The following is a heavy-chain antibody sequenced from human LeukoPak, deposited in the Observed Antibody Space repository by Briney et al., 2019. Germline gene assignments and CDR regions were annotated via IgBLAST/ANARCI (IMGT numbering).Heavy chain of an antibody. CDR1: GGSTSSSGYY. V-gene: IGHV4-39*01. Sequence: PSETLSLTCTVSGGSTSSSGYYWGWIRQPPGKGLEWIGSIFYSEGPSYNPSLNSRVTISVDTSKNQFSLKLRSVTAADTAVYYCGRHEGSIGRHNYYYTMDVWGQGTTVTVSS. CDR3: GRHEGSIGRHNYYYTMDV. J-gene: IGHJ6*02. CDR2: IFYSEGP. D-gene: IGHD1-26*01.